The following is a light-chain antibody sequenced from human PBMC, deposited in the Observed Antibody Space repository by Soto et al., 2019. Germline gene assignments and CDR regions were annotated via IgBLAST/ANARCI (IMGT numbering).Light chain of an antibody. CDR2: KTS. V-gene: IGKV3-11*01. Sequence: EIVLTQSPATLSLSPGDGATLSCRASQSITKYLAWYQQKPGQSPRLLIYKTSERASGVPARFSGSGSGTDFTLTISSLEPEDFAYYYCQQRASGPWTFGQGTRV. J-gene: IGKJ1*01. CDR3: QQRASGPWT. CDR1: QSITKY.